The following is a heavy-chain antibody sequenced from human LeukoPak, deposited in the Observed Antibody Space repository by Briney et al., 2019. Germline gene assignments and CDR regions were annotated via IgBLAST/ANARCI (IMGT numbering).Heavy chain of an antibody. J-gene: IGHJ4*02. CDR1: GFFFDSYS. CDR2: ITAGSDTI. D-gene: IGHD2/OR15-2a*01. Sequence: PGGSLRLSCAASGFFFDSYSLNWVRQAPGKGLEWISYITAGSDTIFYADSVEGRFTISRDNSKNTLYLQMNSLRAEDTAVYYCAREGYYGGYYFDYWGQGTLVTVSS. V-gene: IGHV3-48*01. CDR3: AREGYYGGYYFDY.